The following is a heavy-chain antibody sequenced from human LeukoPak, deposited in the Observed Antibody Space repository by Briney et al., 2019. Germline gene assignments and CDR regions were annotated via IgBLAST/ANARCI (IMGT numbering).Heavy chain of an antibody. CDR2: IYTSGST. CDR3: AGVEEQQLVVRSYVDY. J-gene: IGHJ4*02. V-gene: IGHV4-4*07. D-gene: IGHD6-13*01. CDR1: GGSISSYY. Sequence: ASETLSLTCTVSGGSISSYYWSWIRQPAGKGLEWIGRIYTSGSTNYNPSLKSRVTISVDKSKNQFSLKLSSVTAADTAVYYCAGVEEQQLVVRSYVDYWGEGTLVTVSA.